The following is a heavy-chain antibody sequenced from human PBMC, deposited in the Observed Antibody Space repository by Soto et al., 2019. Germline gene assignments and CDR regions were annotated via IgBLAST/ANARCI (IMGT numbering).Heavy chain of an antibody. V-gene: IGHV5-10-1*01. CDR1: GYSFTSYW. J-gene: IGHJ6*02. CDR2: IDPSDSYT. D-gene: IGHD5-12*01. CDR3: ARLAMATRRGYYGMDV. Sequence: GESLKISCKGSGYSFTSYWISWVRQMPGRGLEWMGRIDPSDSYTNYSPSFQGHVTISADKSISTAYLQWSSLKASDTAMYYCARLAMATRRGYYGMDVWGQGTTVTVSS.